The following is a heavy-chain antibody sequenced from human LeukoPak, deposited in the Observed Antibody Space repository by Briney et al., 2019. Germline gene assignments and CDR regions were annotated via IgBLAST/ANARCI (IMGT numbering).Heavy chain of an antibody. V-gene: IGHV1-69*01. CDR1: GGTFSSYA. CDR2: IIPIFGTA. Sequence: ASVKVSCKASGGTFSSYAISWVRQAPGQGLEWMGGIIPIFGTANYAQKFQGGVTITADESTSTAYMELSSLRSEDTAVYYCARVGNNGYSSGWYSIWGQGTLVTVSS. J-gene: IGHJ4*02. CDR3: ARVGNNGYSSGWYSI. D-gene: IGHD6-19*01.